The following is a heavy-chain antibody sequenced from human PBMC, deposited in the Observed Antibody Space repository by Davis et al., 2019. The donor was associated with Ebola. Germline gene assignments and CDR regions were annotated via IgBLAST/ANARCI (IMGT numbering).Heavy chain of an antibody. CDR2: ITDFAGT. CDR3: ATELTGNAFDV. CDR1: GFTFSSYA. D-gene: IGHD3-9*01. Sequence: GESLKISCAASGFTFSSYAMTWVRQAPGKGLEWVSTITDFAGTYYADSMKGRFTISRDNSRNTLYLHMNNLRAEDTAVYYCATELTGNAFDVWGRGTMVTVSS. V-gene: IGHV3-23*01. J-gene: IGHJ3*01.